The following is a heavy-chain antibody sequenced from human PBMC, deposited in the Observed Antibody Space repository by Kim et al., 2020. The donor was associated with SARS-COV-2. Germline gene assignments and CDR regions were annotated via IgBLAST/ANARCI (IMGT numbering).Heavy chain of an antibody. J-gene: IGHJ5*02. CDR1: GFTFSSYA. CDR2: ISYDGSNK. CDR3: ARRIIYYDSSERGLGLLDP. Sequence: GGSLRLSCAASGFTFSSYAMHWVRQAPGKGLEWVAVISYDGSNKYYADSVKGRFTISRDNSKNTLYLQMNSLRAEDTAVYYCARRIIYYDSSERGLGLLDPWGQGTLVTVSS. D-gene: IGHD3-22*01. V-gene: IGHV3-30*04.